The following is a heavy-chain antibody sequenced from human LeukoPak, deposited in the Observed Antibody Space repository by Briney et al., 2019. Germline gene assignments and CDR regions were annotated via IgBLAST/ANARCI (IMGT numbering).Heavy chain of an antibody. V-gene: IGHV3-23*01. Sequence: PGESLRLSCAASGFTFSSYAMSWVRQAPGKGLEWVSGISGSGGSTYYADSVKGRFTISRDNSKNTLYLQMNSLRAEDTAVYYCAKLDSSGYYYSCFDYWGQGTLVTVSS. D-gene: IGHD3-22*01. CDR1: GFTFSSYA. CDR3: AKLDSSGYYYSCFDY. J-gene: IGHJ4*02. CDR2: ISGSGGST.